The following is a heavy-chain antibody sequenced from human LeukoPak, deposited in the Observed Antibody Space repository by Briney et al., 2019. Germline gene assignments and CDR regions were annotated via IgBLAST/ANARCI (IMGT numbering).Heavy chain of an antibody. J-gene: IGHJ3*02. D-gene: IGHD6-19*01. V-gene: IGHV4-59*01. Sequence: SETLSLTFTVSGGSISSYYWSWIRQPPGKGLEWIGYIYYSGSTNYNPSLKSRVTISVDTSKNQFSLKLSSVTAADTAVYYCARLAVAAPGAFDIWGQGTMVTVSS. CDR2: IYYSGST. CDR1: GGSISSYY. CDR3: ARLAVAAPGAFDI.